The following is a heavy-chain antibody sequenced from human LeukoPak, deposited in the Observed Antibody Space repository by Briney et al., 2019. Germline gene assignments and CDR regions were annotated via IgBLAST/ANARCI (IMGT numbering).Heavy chain of an antibody. CDR2: ISSSSSYI. Sequence: PGGSLRLSCAASGFTFSSYSMNWVRQAPGKGLEWVSSISSSSSYIYYADSVKGRFTISRDNAKNSLYLQMNSLRAEDTAVYYWARDLAYSSCWHNVTYRWGQGTLVTVSS. V-gene: IGHV3-21*01. D-gene: IGHD6-19*01. J-gene: IGHJ4*02. CDR1: GFTFSSYS. CDR3: ARDLAYSSCWHNVTYR.